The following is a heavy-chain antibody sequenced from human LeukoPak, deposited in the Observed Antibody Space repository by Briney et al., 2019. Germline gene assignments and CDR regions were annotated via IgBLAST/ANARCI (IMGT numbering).Heavy chain of an antibody. D-gene: IGHD3-10*01. CDR1: GGSISSYY. V-gene: IGHV4-59*01. CDR2: IYYSGST. J-gene: IGHJ5*02. Sequence: SETLSLTCTVSGGSISSYYWSWIRQPPGKGLEWIGYIYYSGSTNYNPSLKSRVTISVDTSKNQFSLKLSSVTAADTAVYYCAREPYGSGNNWFDPWGQGTLVTVSS. CDR3: AREPYGSGNNWFDP.